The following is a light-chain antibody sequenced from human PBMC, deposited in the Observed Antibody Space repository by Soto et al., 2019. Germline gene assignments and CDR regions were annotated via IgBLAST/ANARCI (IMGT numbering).Light chain of an antibody. Sequence: EIVLTQSPGTLSVSPGERATLSCRASQNLRSSLAWYQQKPGQAPRLLIYGASTRATGIPDRFSGSGSGTDFTLAIRRLEPEDFAVYYCHQFGYSPRTFGQGTKVDIK. V-gene: IGKV3-20*01. CDR3: HQFGYSPRT. CDR1: QNLRSS. CDR2: GAS. J-gene: IGKJ1*01.